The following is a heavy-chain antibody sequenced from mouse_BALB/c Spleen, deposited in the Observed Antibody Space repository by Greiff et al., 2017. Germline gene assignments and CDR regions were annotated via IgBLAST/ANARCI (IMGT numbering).Heavy chain of an antibody. D-gene: IGHD2-14*01. CDR2: ISDGGSYT. V-gene: IGHV5-4*02. J-gene: IGHJ2*01. CDR3: ARGGLRYDVDY. CDR1: GFTFSDYY. Sequence: EVQLVESGGGLVKPGGSLKLSCAASGFTFSDYYMYWVRQTPEKRLEWVATISDGGSYTYYPDSVKGRFTISRDNAKNNLYLQMSSLKSEDTAMYYCARGGLRYDVDYWGQGTTLTVSS.